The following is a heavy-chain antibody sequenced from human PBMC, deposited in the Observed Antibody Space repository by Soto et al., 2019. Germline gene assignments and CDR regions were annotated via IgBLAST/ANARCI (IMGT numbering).Heavy chain of an antibody. D-gene: IGHD2-2*01. CDR1: GFSFNKYG. J-gene: IGHJ5*02. V-gene: IGHV3-30*18. CDR2: VSSDGSNQ. CDR3: AKDRVIQLLPIWPDP. Sequence: GSLRLSCAASGFSFNKYGMHWVRQAPGKGLEWVAYVSSDGSNQYYADSVKGRFTISRDNSKSTLFLQLDSLRVDDTAVYYCAKDRVIQLLPIWPDPSGQGTLVTVSS.